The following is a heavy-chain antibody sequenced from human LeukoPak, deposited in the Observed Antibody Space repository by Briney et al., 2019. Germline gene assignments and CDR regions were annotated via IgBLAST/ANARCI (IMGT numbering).Heavy chain of an antibody. J-gene: IGHJ4*02. Sequence: SETLSLTCAVYGGSFSAYYWSWIRQPPGKGPEWIGEINHSGSTNYSPSLKSRVTISVDTSRNQFSLKLSSVTAADTAVYYCAEIAAAGTLFDYWGQGTLVTVSS. CDR1: GGSFSAYY. CDR3: AEIAAAGTLFDY. CDR2: INHSGST. V-gene: IGHV4-34*01. D-gene: IGHD6-13*01.